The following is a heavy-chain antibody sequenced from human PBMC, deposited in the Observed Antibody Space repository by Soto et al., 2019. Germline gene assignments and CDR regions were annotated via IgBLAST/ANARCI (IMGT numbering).Heavy chain of an antibody. CDR1: GASISSGRSY. CDR3: ARDNGYGHFDS. CDR2: MFYSGST. Sequence: LSLTCTVSGASISSGRSYWSWIRQRPGKGLEWIGYMFYSGSTYYHPSLKSRVNISADTSKNQFSLRLTSVTPADTAVYYCARDNGYGHFDSWGQGTLVTVSS. J-gene: IGHJ4*02. D-gene: IGHD5-12*01. V-gene: IGHV4-31*03.